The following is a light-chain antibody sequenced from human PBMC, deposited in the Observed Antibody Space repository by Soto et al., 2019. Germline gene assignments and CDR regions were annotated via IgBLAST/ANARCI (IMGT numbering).Light chain of an antibody. V-gene: IGLV2-14*01. CDR2: DVN. CDR1: SSDIGGYNY. CDR3: SSYAGTNTLVL. Sequence: QSVLTQPPSASGSPGQSITISCTGTSSDIGGYNYVSWFQQHPGKAPKLIIYDVNNRPSGVSNRFSGSKSGTTASLAISGLQAEDEAEYFCSSYAGTNTLVLFGGGTKLTVL. J-gene: IGLJ2*01.